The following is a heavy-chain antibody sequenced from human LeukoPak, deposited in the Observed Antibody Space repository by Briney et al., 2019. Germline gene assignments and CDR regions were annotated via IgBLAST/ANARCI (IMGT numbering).Heavy chain of an antibody. J-gene: IGHJ4*02. D-gene: IGHD5-12*01. CDR2: VIPIFGTA. V-gene: IGHV1-69*05. Sequence: SVKVSCKASGGTFSSYAISWVRQAPGQGLEWMGGVIPIFGTANYAQKFQGRVTITRDTSASTAYMELSSLRSEDTAVYYCARGGYSGYDYWGQGTLVTVSS. CDR3: ARGGYSGYDY. CDR1: GGTFSSYA.